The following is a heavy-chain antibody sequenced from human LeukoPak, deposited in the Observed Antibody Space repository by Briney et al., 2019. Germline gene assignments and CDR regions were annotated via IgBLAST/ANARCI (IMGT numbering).Heavy chain of an antibody. J-gene: IGHJ3*02. CDR3: ARYLVVADEDAFDI. D-gene: IGHD2-15*01. CDR2: ISSSSSYI. V-gene: IGHV3-21*01. CDR1: GFTFSSYS. Sequence: GGSLRLSCAASGFTFSSYSMNWVRQAPGKGLEWVSSISSSSSYIYYADSVKGRFTISRDNAKNSLYLQMNSLRAEDTAVYYCARYLVVADEDAFDIWGQGTMVTVSS.